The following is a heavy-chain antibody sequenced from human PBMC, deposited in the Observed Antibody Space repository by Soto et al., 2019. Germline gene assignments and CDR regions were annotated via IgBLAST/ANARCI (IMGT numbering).Heavy chain of an antibody. J-gene: IGHJ4*02. Sequence: PGGSLRLSCAASGFTFSSYGMHWVRQAPGKGLEWVAVIWYDGSNKYYADSVKGRFTISRDNSKNTLYLQMNSLRAEDTAVYYCARDSLRDSSSWYQREYYFDYWGQGTLVTVSS. D-gene: IGHD6-13*01. V-gene: IGHV3-33*01. CDR3: ARDSLRDSSSWYQREYYFDY. CDR1: GFTFSSYG. CDR2: IWYDGSNK.